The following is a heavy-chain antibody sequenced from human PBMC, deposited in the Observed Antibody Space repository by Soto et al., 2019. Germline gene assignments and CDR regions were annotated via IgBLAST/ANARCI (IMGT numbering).Heavy chain of an antibody. V-gene: IGHV3-74*01. Sequence: PGGSLRLACGASEFTFRSYWMHWVRQSPGKGLVWVPRISGDGSSTTYADSVRGRFTISRDNAKNTVYLQMDSLRAEDTAVYYCPKVSIKIVVVTTSFHYWGQGTLVTVSS. CDR1: EFTFRSYW. CDR2: ISGDGSST. D-gene: IGHD2-21*02. CDR3: PKVSIKIVVVTTSFHY. J-gene: IGHJ4*02.